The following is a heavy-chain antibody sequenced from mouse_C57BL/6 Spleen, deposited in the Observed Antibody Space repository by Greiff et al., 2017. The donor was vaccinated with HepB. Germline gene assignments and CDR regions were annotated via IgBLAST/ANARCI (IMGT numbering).Heavy chain of an antibody. D-gene: IGHD1-1*01. CDR2: IYPGSGST. CDR1: GYTFTSYW. CDR3: ARRYGSSQAWFAY. V-gene: IGHV1-55*01. Sequence: VQLQQSGAELVKPGASVKMSCKASGYTFTSYWITWVKQRPGQGLEWIGDIYPGSGSTNYNEKFKSKATLTVDTSSSTAYMQLSSLTSEDSAVYYCARRYGSSQAWFAYWGQGTLVTVSA. J-gene: IGHJ3*01.